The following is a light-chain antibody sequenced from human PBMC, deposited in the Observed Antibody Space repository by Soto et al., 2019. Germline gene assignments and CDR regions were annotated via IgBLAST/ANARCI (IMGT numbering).Light chain of an antibody. CDR2: GAS. V-gene: IGKV3-20*01. J-gene: IGKJ5*01. Sequence: EIVLTQSPGTLSLSPGERATLSCRASQGVTSNYLAWYQQRPGQAPRLLIYGASNRAIGIPDRFSGGGSGTDFTLTISRLEPEDFAMYYCQQYGSSSPTTFGQGTRLEIE. CDR1: QGVTSNY. CDR3: QQYGSSSPTT.